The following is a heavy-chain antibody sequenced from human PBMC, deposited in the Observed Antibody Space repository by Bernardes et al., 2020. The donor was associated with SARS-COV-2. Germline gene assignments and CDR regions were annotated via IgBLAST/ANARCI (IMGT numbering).Heavy chain of an antibody. CDR3: AGIVVVPAAIPRIDP. CDR1: GGSISSSSYY. CDR2: IYYSGST. Sequence: SETLSLTCTVSGGSISSSSYYWVWIRQPPGQGLEWIGSIYYSGSTYYNPSLKSRVTISVDTSKNQFSLKLSSVTAADTAVYYCAGIVVVPAAIPRIDPWGQGTLVTVSS. J-gene: IGHJ5*02. D-gene: IGHD2-2*02. V-gene: IGHV4-39*01.